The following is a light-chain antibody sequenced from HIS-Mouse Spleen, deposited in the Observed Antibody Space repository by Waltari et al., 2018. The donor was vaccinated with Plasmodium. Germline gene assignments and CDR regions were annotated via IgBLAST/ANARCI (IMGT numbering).Light chain of an antibody. V-gene: IGLV3-1*01. Sequence: SYELTQPPSVSVSPGQTARIPCPGDKLGDKYACWYQQKPGQSPVLVIYQDTKRPSGIPERFSGSNSGNTATLTISGTQAMDEADYYCQAWDSSTVVFGGGTKLTVL. CDR3: QAWDSSTVV. CDR2: QDT. J-gene: IGLJ2*01. CDR1: KLGDKY.